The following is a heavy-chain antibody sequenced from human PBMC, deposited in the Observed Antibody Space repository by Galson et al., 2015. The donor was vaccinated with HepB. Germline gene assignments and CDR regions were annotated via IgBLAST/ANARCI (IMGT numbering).Heavy chain of an antibody. CDR2: ISAYNRRT. Sequence: SVKVSCKVSGYTFSPYSVTWVRQAPGQGLEWMGWISAYNRRTNYAQKFQGRVSMTTDTSTSTVYMELRRLRSDDTAIYYCAKGALVVGVAATLNNWFDPCGQGTRVTVSS. CDR1: GYTFSPYS. V-gene: IGHV1-18*01. CDR3: AKGALVVGVAATLNNWFDP. D-gene: IGHD2-15*01. J-gene: IGHJ5*02.